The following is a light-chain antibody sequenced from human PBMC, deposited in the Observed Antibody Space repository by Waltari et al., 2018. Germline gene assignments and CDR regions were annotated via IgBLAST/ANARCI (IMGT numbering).Light chain of an antibody. CDR3: LLYYGGSWV. CDR1: TGGVTTSTY. CDR2: STK. J-gene: IGLJ3*02. V-gene: IGLV7-43*01. Sequence: QTVVTQEPSLTVSPGGTVTLTCAASTGGVTTSTYPNWFKQKPGHAPRPLIYSTKNKHSSTPSRFSGSLLGGKAALTLSGVQPEDEADYYCLLYYGGSWVFGGGTKLTVL.